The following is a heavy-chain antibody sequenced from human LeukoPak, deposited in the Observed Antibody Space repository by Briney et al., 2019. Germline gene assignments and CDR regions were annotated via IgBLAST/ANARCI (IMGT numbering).Heavy chain of an antibody. D-gene: IGHD2/OR15-2a*01. J-gene: IGHJ4*02. Sequence: GGSLRLSCVVSDFIFSSYAMSWVRQVPGKGLEWVSVISGSGGNSYYAVSVKGRFTISRDNSKNALYLQMNSLRAEDTAVYYCAKSEVAYNSANPPGYLDCWGQGTLVTVSS. V-gene: IGHV3-23*01. CDR1: DFIFSSYA. CDR3: AKSEVAYNSANPPGYLDC. CDR2: ISGSGGNS.